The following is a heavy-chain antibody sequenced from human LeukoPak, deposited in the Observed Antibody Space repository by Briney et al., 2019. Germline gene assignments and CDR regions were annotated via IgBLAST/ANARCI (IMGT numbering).Heavy chain of an antibody. CDR3: ARETVGWVTVDY. V-gene: IGHV1-18*01. D-gene: IGHD1-14*01. J-gene: IGHJ4*02. CDR1: GYTFTNFG. CDR2: ISAYNGNT. Sequence: GASVKVSCKASGYTFTNFGINWVRQAPGQGLEWMGWISAYNGNTNYAQKLQGRVTMTTDTSTSTAYMELRSLRSDDTAVYYCARETVGWVTVDYWGQGSLVTVSS.